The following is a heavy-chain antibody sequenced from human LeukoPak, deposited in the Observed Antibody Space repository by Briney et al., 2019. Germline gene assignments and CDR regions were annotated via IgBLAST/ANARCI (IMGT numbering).Heavy chain of an antibody. CDR2: IYYTGIT. Sequence: PSETLSLTCTVSGGSISNYYWSWIRQPPGKGLEWIGYIYYTGITKYNPSLKSRVTISGDTSKNQFSLKLSSVTAADTAVYYCARRHIVVVGGWFDPWGQGTLVTVSS. J-gene: IGHJ5*02. D-gene: IGHD2-21*01. CDR1: GGSISNYY. V-gene: IGHV4-59*12. CDR3: ARRHIVVVGGWFDP.